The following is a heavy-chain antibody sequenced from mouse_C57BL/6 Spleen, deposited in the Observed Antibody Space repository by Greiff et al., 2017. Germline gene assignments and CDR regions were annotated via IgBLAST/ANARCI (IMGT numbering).Heavy chain of an antibody. CDR3: AREGDYAMDD. Sequence: EVQVVESGGGLVKPGGSLKLSCAASGSTFRSYAMSWVRQTPEKRLGWVATISDGGSYTYYPDNVKGRFTISRDNAKNNLYLQMSHLKSEDTAMYYCAREGDYAMDDWGQGTSVTVSS. CDR1: GSTFRSYA. CDR2: ISDGGSYT. J-gene: IGHJ4*01. V-gene: IGHV5-4*01.